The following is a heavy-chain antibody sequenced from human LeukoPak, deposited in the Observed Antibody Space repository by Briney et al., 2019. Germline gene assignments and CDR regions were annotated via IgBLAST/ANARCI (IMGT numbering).Heavy chain of an antibody. V-gene: IGHV1-46*01. D-gene: IGHD6-19*01. CDR3: AGAEAAYYYFDY. CDR2: INPSGGST. Sequence: ASVKVSCKASGYTFTSYYMHWVGQAPGQGLEWMGIINPSGGSTSYAQKFQGRVTMTRDTSTSTVYMELSSLRSEDTAVFYCAGAEAAYYYFDYWGQGTLVTVSS. J-gene: IGHJ4*02. CDR1: GYTFTSYY.